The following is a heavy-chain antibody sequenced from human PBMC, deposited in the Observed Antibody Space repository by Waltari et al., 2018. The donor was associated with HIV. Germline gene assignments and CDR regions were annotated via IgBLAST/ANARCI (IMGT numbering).Heavy chain of an antibody. CDR1: GFSVSRYW. CDR2: INPDGNTI. V-gene: IGHV3-74*01. J-gene: IGHJ4*02. D-gene: IGHD3-10*02. Sequence: EVQLVQSGGGLVQPGGSRRLSCAASGFSVSRYWMHWVRQIPGEGLVWVSRINPDGNTINYADSVRGRFTISRDYAKNTLYRQMNSLRDEDTAMYYCVKDMFGEYDYWGQGTLVTVSS. CDR3: VKDMFGEYDY.